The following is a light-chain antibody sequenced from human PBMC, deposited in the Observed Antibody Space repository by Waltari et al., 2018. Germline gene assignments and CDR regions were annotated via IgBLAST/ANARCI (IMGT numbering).Light chain of an antibody. V-gene: IGLV2-11*01. Sequence: SALTQPRSVSGSPGQSVTISCTGTTSDVGGYNYVSWYHPHPGKAPKLMFFDVTQRPSGVPDRFSGSKSANTASLTISGLQAEDEADYYCCSFAGTYTWVFGGGTKVTVL. CDR2: DVT. CDR1: TSDVGGYNY. CDR3: CSFAGTYTWV. J-gene: IGLJ3*02.